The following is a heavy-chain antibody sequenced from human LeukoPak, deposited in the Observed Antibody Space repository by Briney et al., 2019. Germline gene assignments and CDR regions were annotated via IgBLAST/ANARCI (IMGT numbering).Heavy chain of an antibody. J-gene: IGHJ4*02. V-gene: IGHV4-59*01. CDR2: IYNSGNT. CDR1: GGSISSYY. Sequence: SETLSLTCTVSGGSISSYYWSWIRQPPGKGLGWIGYIYNSGNTNCNPSLKSRVTISVDASKNQFSLKLSSVTAADTAVYYCARAGYGDYLGDYWGQGTLVTVSS. CDR3: ARAGYGDYLGDY. D-gene: IGHD4-17*01.